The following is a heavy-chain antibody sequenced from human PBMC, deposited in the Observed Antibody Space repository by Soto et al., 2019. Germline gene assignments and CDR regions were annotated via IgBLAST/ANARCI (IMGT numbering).Heavy chain of an antibody. CDR1: GGSFSGYY. V-gene: IGHV4-34*01. Sequence: QVQLQQWGAGLLKPSETLSLTCAVYGGSFSGYYWSWIRQPPGKGLEWIGESNHSGSTNYNPSLTSRVTISVDTSKNQFSLKLSSVTAADTAVYYCARGPRSRGWYRYWGQGTLVTVSS. CDR2: SNHSGST. J-gene: IGHJ4*02. CDR3: ARGPRSRGWYRY. D-gene: IGHD6-19*01.